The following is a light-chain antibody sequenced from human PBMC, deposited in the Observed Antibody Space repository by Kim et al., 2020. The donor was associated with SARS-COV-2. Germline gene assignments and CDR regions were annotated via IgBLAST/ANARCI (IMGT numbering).Light chain of an antibody. CDR3: QHYGSPTLT. J-gene: IGKJ4*01. CDR2: DTS. V-gene: IGKV3-20*01. CDR1: PSVSNTY. Sequence: LSPGERATLSCRASPSVSNTYVAWYQQKPGQAPRLLIYDTSSRATGIADRFSGSGSGTDFTLTISRLEPEDFAVFYCQHYGSPTLTFGGGTKVEI.